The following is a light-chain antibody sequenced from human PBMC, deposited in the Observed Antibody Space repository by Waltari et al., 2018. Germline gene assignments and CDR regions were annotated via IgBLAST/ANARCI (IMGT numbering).Light chain of an antibody. CDR3: QQYNNWPPLFT. CDR1: QTISSN. J-gene: IGKJ3*01. CDR2: GAS. Sequence: ELVMTQSPATLSVSPGDRATLSCRASQTISSNLAWYQNRPGQAPRLLIYGASNRATGIPARFSGTGSGTEFTLTISSLQSEDFAVYYCQQYNNWPPLFTFGPGTKVDMK. V-gene: IGKV3D-15*01.